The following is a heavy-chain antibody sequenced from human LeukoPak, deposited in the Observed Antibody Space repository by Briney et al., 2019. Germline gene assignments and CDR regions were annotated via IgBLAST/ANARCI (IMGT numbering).Heavy chain of an antibody. CDR3: ARGLNY. CDR1: GFTISNSW. V-gene: IGHV3-7*01. CDR2: IKQDGSEK. Sequence: GGSLRLSCAASGFTISNSWMNWVRQAPGKGLEWLANIKQDGSEKYYVDSVKGRFTISRDNAKNSLYLQMNSLRAEDTAVYYCARGLNYWGQGTLVTVSS. J-gene: IGHJ4*02.